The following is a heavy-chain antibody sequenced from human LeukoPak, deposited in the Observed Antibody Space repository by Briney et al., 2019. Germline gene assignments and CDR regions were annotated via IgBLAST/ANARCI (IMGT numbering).Heavy chain of an antibody. CDR1: GYSFTSYW. V-gene: IGHV5-51*01. Sequence: PGESLKISCKASGYSFTSYWSGWVRQMPGKGLELMGIIYPGDSDTRYSPSFQGQVTISADKSISTAYLQWSSLKASDTAMYYCARQWLVEENWFDPWGQGTLVTVSS. CDR3: ARQWLVEENWFDP. CDR2: IYPGDSDT. J-gene: IGHJ5*02. D-gene: IGHD6-19*01.